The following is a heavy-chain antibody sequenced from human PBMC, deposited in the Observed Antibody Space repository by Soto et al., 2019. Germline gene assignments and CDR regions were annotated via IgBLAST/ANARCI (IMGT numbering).Heavy chain of an antibody. J-gene: IGHJ3*02. V-gene: IGHV3-23*04. CDR3: AKDDCVVRSNYPTLEALDI. D-gene: IGHD4-4*01. CDR1: GFTFANYA. Sequence: EVQLVESGGGLIQPGGSLTLSCAASGFTFANYAMSWVRQAPGKGLHWVSAISGCGGSASYVDSVKGRFFISRDNSKNTVYLQMNSLRADDTAVYYCAKDDCVVRSNYPTLEALDIWGQGTTVTVSS. CDR2: ISGCGGSA.